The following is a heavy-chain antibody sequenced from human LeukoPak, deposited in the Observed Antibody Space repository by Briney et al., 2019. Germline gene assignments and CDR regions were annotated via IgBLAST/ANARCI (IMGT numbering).Heavy chain of an antibody. CDR2: TNTDGGST. Sequence: TGGSLRLSCAASGFTFSNYWMHWVRQVPGKGLVWVSGTNTDGGSTRYADSVKGRFTISRDNAKNTLYLQMNGLRAEDTAVYYCGRDPGYYYMDVWGKGTTVTVFS. V-gene: IGHV3-74*01. CDR3: GRDPGYYYMDV. CDR1: GFTFSNYW. J-gene: IGHJ6*03.